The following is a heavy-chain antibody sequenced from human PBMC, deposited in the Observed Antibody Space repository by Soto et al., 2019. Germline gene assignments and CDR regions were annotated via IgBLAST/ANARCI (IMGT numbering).Heavy chain of an antibody. J-gene: IGHJ3*02. CDR2: ISSSSSYI. D-gene: IGHD3-10*01. CDR1: GFTFSSYS. Sequence: GGSLRLSCAASGFTFSSYSMNWVRQAPGKGLEWVSSISSSSSYIYYADSVKGRFTISRDNANNSLYLQMNSLRAEDTAVYYCARDDYYGPGAFDIWGQGTMVTVSS. V-gene: IGHV3-21*01. CDR3: ARDDYYGPGAFDI.